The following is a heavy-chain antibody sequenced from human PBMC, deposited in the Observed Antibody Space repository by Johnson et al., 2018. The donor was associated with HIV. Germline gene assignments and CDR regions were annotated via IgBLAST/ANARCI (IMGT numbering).Heavy chain of an antibody. CDR1: GFTFSSYG. V-gene: IGHV3-30*19. CDR3: ARPRTGSDAFDI. D-gene: IGHD7-27*01. CDR2: ISYDGSNK. Sequence: QVQLVESGGGVVQPGGSLRLSCAASGFTFSSYGMHWVRQAPGKGLEWVAVISYDGSNKYYADSVKGRFTISRDNSKNTLYLQMNSLRAEDTAVYYCARPRTGSDAFDIWGQGTMVTVSS. J-gene: IGHJ3*02.